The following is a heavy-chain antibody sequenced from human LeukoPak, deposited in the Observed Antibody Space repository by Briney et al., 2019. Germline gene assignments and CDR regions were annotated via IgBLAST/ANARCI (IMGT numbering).Heavy chain of an antibody. CDR2: IGGSGDST. D-gene: IGHD6-19*01. V-gene: IGHV3-23*01. CDR3: AKTNSGWYADD. Sequence: PGGSLRLSCAASGFTFSNFAMSWVRQAPGKGLQWVSVIGGSGDSTHYADSVKGRFTISRDNSKNTLYLQMNSLRVEDTAVYFCAKTNSGWYADDWGQGTLVTVSS. CDR1: GFTFSNFA. J-gene: IGHJ4*02.